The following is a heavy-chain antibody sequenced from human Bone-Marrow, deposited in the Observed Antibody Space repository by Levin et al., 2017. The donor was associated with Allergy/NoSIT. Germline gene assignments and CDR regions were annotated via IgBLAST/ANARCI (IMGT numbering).Heavy chain of an antibody. CDR2: ITGSGDAT. D-gene: IGHD5-12*01. Sequence: GGSLRLSCAASGFTFSGHSMTWVRQAPGKGLEWVSAITGSGDATDYADSVMGRFTISRDNSKNTLYLQMNTLRAEDTAAYYCVKRRYDSSGYFESWGQGTLVTVSS. V-gene: IGHV3-23*01. CDR1: GFTFSGHS. CDR3: VKRRYDSSGYFES. J-gene: IGHJ4*02.